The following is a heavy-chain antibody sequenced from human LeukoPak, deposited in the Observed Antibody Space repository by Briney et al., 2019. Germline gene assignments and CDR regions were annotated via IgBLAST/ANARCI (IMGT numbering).Heavy chain of an antibody. CDR1: SDSVNTASYY. CDR2: IFYSGNT. J-gene: IGHJ5*02. V-gene: IGHV4-61*01. Sequence: PSETLSLTCTVSSDSVNTASYYWNWIRQPPGKGLAWIGYIFYSGNTNYNLSLKSRVTISIDTSQNQFSLNLSSVAAADTAVYYCARGRYYSSGSDKLDPWGQGTLVTVSS. D-gene: IGHD3-10*01. CDR3: ARGRYYSSGSDKLDP.